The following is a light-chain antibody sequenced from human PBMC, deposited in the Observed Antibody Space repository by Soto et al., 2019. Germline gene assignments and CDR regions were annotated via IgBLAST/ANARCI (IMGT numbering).Light chain of an antibody. Sequence: EIVLTQSPGTLSLSPGERATLSCRASQSVSSSYLAWYQQKPGQAPRLLIYGASSRATGIPDRFSGSGSGTGFTLTIRRLEPEDFAVYYCQHYDNTPTFGGGTKVDI. V-gene: IGKV3-20*01. CDR1: QSVSSSY. CDR2: GAS. CDR3: QHYDNTPT. J-gene: IGKJ4*01.